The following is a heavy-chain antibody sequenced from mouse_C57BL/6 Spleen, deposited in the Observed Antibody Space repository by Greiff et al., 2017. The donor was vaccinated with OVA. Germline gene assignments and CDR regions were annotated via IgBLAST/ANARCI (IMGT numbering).Heavy chain of an antibody. V-gene: IGHV1-18*01. D-gene: IGHD2-4*01. Sequence: EVQLQQSGPELVKPGASVKIPCKASGYTFTDYNMDWVKQSHGKSLEWIGDIYPNNGGTIYNQKFKGKATLTVDKSSSTAYMELRSLTSEDTAVYYCARGYDYDGWFAYWGQGTLVTVSA. CDR3: ARGYDYDGWFAY. CDR2: IYPNNGGT. CDR1: GYTFTDYN. J-gene: IGHJ3*01.